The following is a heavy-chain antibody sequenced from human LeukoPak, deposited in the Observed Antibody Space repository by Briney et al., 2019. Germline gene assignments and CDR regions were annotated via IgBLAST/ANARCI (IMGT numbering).Heavy chain of an antibody. J-gene: IGHJ3*02. CDR2: ISSSGSTI. CDR1: GFTFSSYE. CDR3: ARGYSSSWSGAFDI. V-gene: IGHV3-48*03. Sequence: QPGGSLRLSCAASGFTFSSYEMNWVRQAPGKGLEWVSYISSSGSTIYYADSVKGRFTISRDNAKNSLYLQMNSLRAEDTAVYYCARGYSSSWSGAFDIWGQGTMVTVSS. D-gene: IGHD6-13*01.